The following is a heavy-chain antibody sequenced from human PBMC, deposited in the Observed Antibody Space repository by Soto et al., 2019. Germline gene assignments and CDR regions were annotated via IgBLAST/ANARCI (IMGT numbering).Heavy chain of an antibody. CDR2: INPNDGGT. CDR1: GYTFTSYY. CDR3: ATDHYCSGGSCYTY. J-gene: IGHJ4*02. Sequence: ASVKVSCKASGYTFTSYYMHWVRQAPGQGLEWMGRINPNDGGTSYAQKFQGRVTMTEDTSTDTAYMELSSLRSEDTAVYYCATDHYCSGGSCYTYWGQGTLVTVSS. V-gene: IGHV1-46*01. D-gene: IGHD2-15*01.